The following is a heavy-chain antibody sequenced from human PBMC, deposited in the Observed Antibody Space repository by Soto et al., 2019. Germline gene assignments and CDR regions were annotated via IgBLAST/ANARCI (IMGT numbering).Heavy chain of an antibody. D-gene: IGHD2-8*01. Sequence: QVQLQESGPGLVKPSETLSLTCTVSGGSISSYYWSWIRQPPGKGLEWIGYIYYSGSTNYNPSLKSLVTISADTSNNPSSRTLSSVTAADTAVYSCARTSRVYNWFDPWGQGTLVVVSS. V-gene: IGHV4-59*08. J-gene: IGHJ5*02. CDR3: ARTSRVYNWFDP. CDR1: GGSISSYY. CDR2: IYYSGST.